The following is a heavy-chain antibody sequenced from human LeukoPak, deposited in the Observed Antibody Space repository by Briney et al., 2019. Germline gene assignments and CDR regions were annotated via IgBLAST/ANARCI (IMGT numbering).Heavy chain of an antibody. J-gene: IGHJ3*02. CDR3: ARPRGWYSAAFDI. V-gene: IGHV1-69*06. CDR1: GGTFSSYA. D-gene: IGHD6-19*01. Sequence: SVKVSCKASGGTFSSYAISWVRQAPGQGLEWMGGIIPIFVTANYAQKFQGRVTITADKSTSTAYMELSSLRSEDTAVYYCARPRGWYSAAFDIRGQGTMVTVSS. CDR2: IIPIFVTA.